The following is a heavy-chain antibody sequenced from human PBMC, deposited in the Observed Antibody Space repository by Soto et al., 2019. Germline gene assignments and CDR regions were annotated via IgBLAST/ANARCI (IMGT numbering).Heavy chain of an antibody. CDR1: GYIFTSYY. V-gene: IGHV1-46*01. D-gene: IGHD4-17*01. J-gene: IGHJ4*02. CDR2: INSSGGTT. CDR3: ARELDPYYGGNSLSLDY. Sequence: ASVKVSCKASGYIFTSYYIHWVRQAPGQGLEWMALINSSGGTTNYAQKFQGRVTITADESTNTAYMELNYLRSEDTAVYFCARELDPYYGGNSLSLDYWGQGTLVTVSS.